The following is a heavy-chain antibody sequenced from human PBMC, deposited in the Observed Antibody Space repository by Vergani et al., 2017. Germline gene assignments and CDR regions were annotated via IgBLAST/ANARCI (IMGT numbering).Heavy chain of an antibody. Sequence: QVQLQESGPGLVKPSETLSLTCTVSGGSISSYYWSWIRQPPGKGLEWIGEINHSGSTNYNPSLKSRVTISVDTSKNQFSLKLSSVTAADTAVYYCARRYYYGSGRQPPYYYYGMDVWGQGTTVTVSS. J-gene: IGHJ6*02. CDR2: INHSGST. D-gene: IGHD3-10*01. V-gene: IGHV4-34*01. CDR1: GGSISSYY. CDR3: ARRYYYGSGRQPPYYYYGMDV.